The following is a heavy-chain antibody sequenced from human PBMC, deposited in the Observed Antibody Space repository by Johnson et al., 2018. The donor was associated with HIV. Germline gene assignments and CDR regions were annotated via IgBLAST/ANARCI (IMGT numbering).Heavy chain of an antibody. CDR2: IYSGGST. Sequence: VQLVESGGGLIQPGGSLRLSCAASGFTVSSNYMIWVRQAPGKGLEWVSVIYSGGSTYYAVSVKGRFTISRDNSKNTLYLQMSSLRAEDTGVYYCARETGYSSSWHAFDMWGQGTMVTVSS. J-gene: IGHJ3*02. CDR3: ARETGYSSSWHAFDM. D-gene: IGHD6-13*01. V-gene: IGHV3-53*01. CDR1: GFTVSSNY.